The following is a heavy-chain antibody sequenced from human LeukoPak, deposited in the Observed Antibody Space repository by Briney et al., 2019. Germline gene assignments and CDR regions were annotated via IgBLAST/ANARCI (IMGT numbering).Heavy chain of an antibody. V-gene: IGHV1-69*05. D-gene: IGHD1-7*01. CDR2: IIPIFGTA. CDR3: TRDNYAGANWFDP. J-gene: IGHJ5*02. Sequence: SVKVSCKASGGTFSSYAISWVRQAPGQGLEWMGGIIPIFGTANYAQKFQGRVTITTDESTSTAYMELSSLRSEDTAVYYCTRDNYAGANWFDPWGQGTLVTVSS. CDR1: GGTFSSYA.